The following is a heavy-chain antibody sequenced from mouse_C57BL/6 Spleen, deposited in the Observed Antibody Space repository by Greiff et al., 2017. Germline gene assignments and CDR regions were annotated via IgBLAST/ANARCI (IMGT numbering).Heavy chain of an antibody. Sequence: EVMLVESGGGLVKPGGSLKLSCAASGFTFSDYGMHWVRQAPEKGLEWVAYISSGSSTIYYADPVKGRFTISRDNAKNTLFLQMTSLRSEDTAMYYCARPHYYGSPWFAYWGQGTLVTVSA. CDR2: ISSGSSTI. CDR3: ARPHYYGSPWFAY. CDR1: GFTFSDYG. D-gene: IGHD1-1*01. V-gene: IGHV5-17*01. J-gene: IGHJ3*01.